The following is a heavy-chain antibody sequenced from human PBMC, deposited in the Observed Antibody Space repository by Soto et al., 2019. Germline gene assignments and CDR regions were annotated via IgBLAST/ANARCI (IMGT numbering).Heavy chain of an antibody. J-gene: IGHJ4*02. V-gene: IGHV4-4*02. D-gene: IGHD1-26*01. CDR2: IYRAGST. CDR1: GGSFTGNNW. Sequence: PSETLSLTCAVSGGSFTGNNWWTSVRQPPGRGLGLVGEIYRAGSTNYHPSVKSRVTISLDKSENQVSLKVNSLSAADTAVYYCASRDPGTSVDYWGQGTSVTVSS. CDR3: ASRDPGTSVDY.